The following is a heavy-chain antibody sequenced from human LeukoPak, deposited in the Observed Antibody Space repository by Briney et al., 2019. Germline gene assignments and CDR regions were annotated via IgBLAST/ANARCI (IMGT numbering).Heavy chain of an antibody. V-gene: IGHV1-24*01. CDR1: GYTFTGYY. CDR2: FDPEDGET. Sequence: GAPVKVSCKASGYTFTGYYMHWVRQALGKGLEWMGGFDPEDGETIYAQKFQGRVTMTEDTSTDTAYMELSSLRSEDTAVYYCATGGSGWYDLPYFDYWGQGTLVTVSS. J-gene: IGHJ4*02. CDR3: ATGGSGWYDLPYFDY. D-gene: IGHD6-19*01.